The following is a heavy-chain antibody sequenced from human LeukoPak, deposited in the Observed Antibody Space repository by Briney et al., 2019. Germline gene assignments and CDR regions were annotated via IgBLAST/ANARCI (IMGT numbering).Heavy chain of an antibody. CDR3: AKDRVAHFFYWYFDL. CDR1: GFTFSSYG. J-gene: IGHJ2*01. Sequence: GRSLRLSCAASGFTFSSYGMHWVRQAPGKGLEWVAVIWYDGSNKYYADSVKGRFTISRDNSKKTVYLQMNSLRAEDTAVYYCAKDRVAHFFYWYFDLWGRGTLVTVSS. CDR2: IWYDGSNK. V-gene: IGHV3-33*06. D-gene: IGHD5-12*01.